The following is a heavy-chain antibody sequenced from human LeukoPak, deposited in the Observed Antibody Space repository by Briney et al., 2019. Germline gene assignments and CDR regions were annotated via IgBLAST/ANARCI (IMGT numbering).Heavy chain of an antibody. CDR3: AKDGGSSGSLDY. V-gene: IGHV3-23*01. CDR1: GLTFSSYA. J-gene: IGHJ4*02. D-gene: IGHD3-22*01. Sequence: GGSLRLSCAASGLTFSSYAMSWVRQAPGKGLEWVSAISGSGGSTYYADSVKGRFTISRDNSKNTLYLQMNSLRAEDTAVYYCAKDGGSSGSLDYWGQGTLVTVSS. CDR2: ISGSGGST.